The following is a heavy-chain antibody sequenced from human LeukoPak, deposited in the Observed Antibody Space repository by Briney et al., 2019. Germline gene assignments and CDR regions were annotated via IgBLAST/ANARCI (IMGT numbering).Heavy chain of an antibody. J-gene: IGHJ3*02. CDR1: GYSISSGYY. Sequence: PSETLSLTCAVSGYSISSGYYWGWIRQPPGKGLEWIGSIYHSGSTYYNPSLKSRVTISVDTSKNQFSLKLSSVTAADTAVYYCARVGGYYVSDAFDIWGQGTMVTVSS. CDR3: ARVGGYYVSDAFDI. V-gene: IGHV4-38-2*01. CDR2: IYHSGST. D-gene: IGHD3-22*01.